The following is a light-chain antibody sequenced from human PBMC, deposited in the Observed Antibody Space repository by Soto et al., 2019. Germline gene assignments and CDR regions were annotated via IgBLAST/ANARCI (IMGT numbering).Light chain of an antibody. J-gene: IGKJ4*01. V-gene: IGKV1-27*01. Sequence: IQMTQITTSLSASVGDIGTLPCRASQGISKYLAWYQQKPGKVPKLLIYAASTLPSGVPSRFSGSGSGTDFTLTISSLQPEDVATYYCQKYNSAPHTFGGGTKVDIK. CDR2: AAS. CDR3: QKYNSAPHT. CDR1: QGISKY.